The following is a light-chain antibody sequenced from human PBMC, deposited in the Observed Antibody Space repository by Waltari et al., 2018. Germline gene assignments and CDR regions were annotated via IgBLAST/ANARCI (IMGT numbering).Light chain of an antibody. CDR3: SSCSYTPTTTVV. CDR1: FSDVGGYQY. Sequence: QSALTQPASVSGSPGQSITISCTGTFSDVGGYQYVSWYQPHPGKAPKLIIYEVTDRPSGVSNRFSGSKSGDTASLTISGLQAEDEADYYCSSCSYTPTTTVVFGTGTRVTVL. V-gene: IGLV2-14*01. J-gene: IGLJ1*01. CDR2: EVT.